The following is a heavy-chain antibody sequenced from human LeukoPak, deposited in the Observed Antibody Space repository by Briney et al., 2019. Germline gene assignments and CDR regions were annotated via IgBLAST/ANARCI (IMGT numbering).Heavy chain of an antibody. D-gene: IGHD6-19*01. CDR2: IYYSGGT. V-gene: IGHV4-59*01. Sequence: SETLSLTCTVSGGSISSYYWSWIRQPPGKGLEWIGYIYYSGGTNYNPSLKSRVTISVDTSKNQFSPKLSSVIAADTAVYYCARDRGSGPSRNYYYYGMDVWGQGTTVTVSS. J-gene: IGHJ6*02. CDR3: ARDRGSGPSRNYYYYGMDV. CDR1: GGSISSYY.